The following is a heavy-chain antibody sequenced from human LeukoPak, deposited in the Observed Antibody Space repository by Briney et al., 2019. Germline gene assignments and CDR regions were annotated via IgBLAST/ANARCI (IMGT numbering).Heavy chain of an antibody. V-gene: IGHV3-48*02. CDR3: ASNTIVGGNVDY. Sequence: GGSLRLSCAASGFTFSSYSMNWVRQAPGKGREWGSYISNSSSTIYYTDSVKGRFTISRDKAKNSMYLQMNRVRDEETAVYYCASNTIVGGNVDYWGQGTLVTVSS. J-gene: IGHJ4*02. CDR1: GFTFSSYS. CDR2: ISNSSSTI. D-gene: IGHD1-26*01.